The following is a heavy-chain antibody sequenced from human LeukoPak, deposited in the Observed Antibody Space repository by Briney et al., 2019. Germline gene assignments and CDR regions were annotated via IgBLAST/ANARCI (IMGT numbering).Heavy chain of an antibody. CDR2: IYYSGST. Sequence: PSETLSLTCTVSVGSISSYYWSWLRQPPGKGLECIGYIYYSGSTNYNPSLKSRVTISVDTSKNQFSLKLSSVTAADTAVYYCARENYYDSSGYWDYWGQGTLVTVSS. CDR1: VGSISSYY. CDR3: ARENYYDSSGYWDY. J-gene: IGHJ4*02. D-gene: IGHD3-22*01. V-gene: IGHV4-59*01.